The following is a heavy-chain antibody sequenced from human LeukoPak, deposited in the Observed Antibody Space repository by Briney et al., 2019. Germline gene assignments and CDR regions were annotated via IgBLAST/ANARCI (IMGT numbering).Heavy chain of an antibody. CDR3: ARVKREERQLDY. D-gene: IGHD6-25*01. CDR1: GGSISSGDYY. V-gene: IGHV4-30-4*01. Sequence: SETLSLTCTVSGGSISSGDYYWSWTRQPPGKGLEWIGYIYYSGSTYYNPSLKSRVTISVDTSKNQFSLKLSSVTAADTAVYYCARVKREERQLDYWGQGTLVTVSS. CDR2: IYYSGST. J-gene: IGHJ4*02.